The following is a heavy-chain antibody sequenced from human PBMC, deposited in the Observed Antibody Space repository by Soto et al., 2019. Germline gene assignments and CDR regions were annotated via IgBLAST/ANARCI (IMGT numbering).Heavy chain of an antibody. CDR2: IIPIFGTA. CDR1: GGTFSSYA. J-gene: IGHJ6*02. V-gene: IGHV1-69*01. CDR3: ARARSDYDCWSGYPMDYYYYGMDV. Sequence: QVQLVQSGAEVKKPGSSVKVSCKASGGTFSSYAISWVRQAPGHGLEWMGGIIPIFGTANYAQKFQGRVTITADESTSTAYMEMGSLRSEDTAVYYCARARSDYDCWSGYPMDYYYYGMDVWGQGTTVTVSS. D-gene: IGHD3-3*01.